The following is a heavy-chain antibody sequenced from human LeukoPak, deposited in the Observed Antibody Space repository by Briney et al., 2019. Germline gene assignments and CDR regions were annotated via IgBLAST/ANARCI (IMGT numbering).Heavy chain of an antibody. D-gene: IGHD3-3*01. CDR2: INHSGST. CDR1: GGSFSGYY. CDR3: ASNFWSGYYVLDY. Sequence: SETLSLTCAVYGGSFSGYYWSWIRQPPGKGLEWIGEINHSGSTNYNPSLKSRVTISVDTSKNQFSLKLSSVTAADTAVYYCASNFWSGYYVLDYWGQGTLVTVSS. J-gene: IGHJ4*02. V-gene: IGHV4-34*01.